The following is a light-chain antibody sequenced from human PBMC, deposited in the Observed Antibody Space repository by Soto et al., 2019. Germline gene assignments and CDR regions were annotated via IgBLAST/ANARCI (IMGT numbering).Light chain of an antibody. Sequence: EIVLTQSPDTLSLSPGDRATLSCRASQSISSYLAWYQQKPGQSPRLLIYGASARATGIPARFSGSGSGTEFTLTISSLQSEDFAVYYCQQYNNWPFTFGQGTRLEIK. V-gene: IGKV3-15*01. J-gene: IGKJ5*01. CDR3: QQYNNWPFT. CDR2: GAS. CDR1: QSISSY.